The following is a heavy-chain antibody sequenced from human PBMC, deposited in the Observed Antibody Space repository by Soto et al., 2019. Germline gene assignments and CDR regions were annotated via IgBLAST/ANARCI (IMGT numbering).Heavy chain of an antibody. Sequence: SETLSLTCTVSGGSVSNSNYYWGWIRQSPGKGLEWIGSVYYRGISYSKSSVKSRVTISVDTSKNQFSLNLNSVTASDTAVYYCVSQRTSVLTQAYFDYWGPGALVTVSS. CDR3: VSQRTSVLTQAYFDY. J-gene: IGHJ4*02. CDR1: GGSVSNSNYY. D-gene: IGHD2-8*01. V-gene: IGHV4-39*01. CDR2: VYYRGIS.